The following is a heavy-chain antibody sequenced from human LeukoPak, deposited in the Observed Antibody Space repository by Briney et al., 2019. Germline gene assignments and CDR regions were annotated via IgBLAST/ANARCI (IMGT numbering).Heavy chain of an antibody. CDR2: IKKDGSAN. D-gene: IGHD2-2*01. Sequence: PWGSLRLSCAASGFTFSSYWMSWIRQAPGKGLEWVANIKKDGSANDYVDSEKGRFTIPKDNAKNSLDLQMNRLRVDDTAVYYCVRAGFIVVGPSARVGGRGPFDYWGQGTLVTVSS. CDR3: VRAGFIVVGPSARVGGRGPFDY. CDR1: GFTFSSYW. V-gene: IGHV3-7*04. J-gene: IGHJ4*02.